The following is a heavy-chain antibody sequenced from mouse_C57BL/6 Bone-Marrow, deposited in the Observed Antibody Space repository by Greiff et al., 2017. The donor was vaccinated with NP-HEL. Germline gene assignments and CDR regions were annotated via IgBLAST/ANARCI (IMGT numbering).Heavy chain of an antibody. CDR1: GYTFTSYW. CDR2: IDPSDSYT. D-gene: IGHD3-3*01. Sequence: QVQLQQPGAELVKPGASVKLSCKASGYTFTSYWMQWVKQRPGQGLEWIGEIDPSDSYTNYNQKIKGKATLTVDTSSSTAYMQLSSLTSEDSAVYYCARPGRAFAYWGQGTLVTVSA. V-gene: IGHV1-50*01. CDR3: ARPGRAFAY. J-gene: IGHJ3*01.